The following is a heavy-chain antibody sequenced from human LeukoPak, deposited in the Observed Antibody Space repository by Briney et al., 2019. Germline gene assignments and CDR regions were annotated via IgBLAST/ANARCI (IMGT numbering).Heavy chain of an antibody. Sequence: PSETLSLTCTVSGGSVSSGSYYWSWLRQPPGKGLEWIGYIYYSGSTNYNPSLKSRVTISVDTSKNQFSLKLSSVTAADTAVYYCARARKGDSRLARLYGSGSPYGMDVWGQGTTVTVSS. V-gene: IGHV4-61*01. D-gene: IGHD3-10*01. CDR2: IYYSGST. J-gene: IGHJ6*02. CDR1: GGSVSSGSYY. CDR3: ARARKGDSRLARLYGSGSPYGMDV.